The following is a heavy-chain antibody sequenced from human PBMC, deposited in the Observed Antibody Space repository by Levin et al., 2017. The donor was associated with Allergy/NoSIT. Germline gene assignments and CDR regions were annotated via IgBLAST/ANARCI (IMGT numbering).Heavy chain of an antibody. V-gene: IGHV4-4*07. Sequence: SETLSLTCTVSGGSLSGYYWSWIRQPAGKGLEWIGRIYNSVSVDYNPSLKSRVTMSVDMSKKQFSLSLRSVTAADTAVYYCTRDRSSAYNRDWFDPWGHGLLVTVSS. D-gene: IGHD5-12*01. CDR3: TRDRSSAYNRDWFDP. CDR1: GGSLSGYY. CDR2: IYNSVSV. J-gene: IGHJ5*02.